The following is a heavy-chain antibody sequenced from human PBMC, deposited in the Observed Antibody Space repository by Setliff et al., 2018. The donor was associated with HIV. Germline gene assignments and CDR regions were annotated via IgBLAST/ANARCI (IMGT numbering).Heavy chain of an antibody. V-gene: IGHV4-59*01. CDR2: IYYSGST. J-gene: IGHJ6*03. Sequence: SETLSLTCTVSGGSISSYYWSWIRQPPGKGLEWIGYIYYSGSTNYNPSLKSRVTISVDTSKNQFSLKLSSVTAADTAVYYCARRYNHPDYYYYYYMDVWGKGTTVTVSS. D-gene: IGHD1-20*01. CDR1: GGSISSYY. CDR3: ARRYNHPDYYYYYYMDV.